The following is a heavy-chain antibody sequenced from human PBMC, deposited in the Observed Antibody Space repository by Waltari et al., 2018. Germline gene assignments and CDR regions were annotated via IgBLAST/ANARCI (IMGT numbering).Heavy chain of an antibody. CDR2: NFYTGNT. D-gene: IGHD2-2*01. CDR3: ARLGGDRFGSLRHCGPASCTTWIDP. CDR1: GGSISGFY. V-gene: IGHV4-59*01. J-gene: IGHJ5*02. Sequence: VLLEESGPGLVKPSETLSLTCTVSGGSISGFYWTWIRQPPGKGLEYIGYNFYTGNTNHNPSPKSRVIIAVDTSRNQFSLKMRSLTAADTAVYYCARLGGDRFGSLRHCGPASCTTWIDPWGRGTLVTVSS.